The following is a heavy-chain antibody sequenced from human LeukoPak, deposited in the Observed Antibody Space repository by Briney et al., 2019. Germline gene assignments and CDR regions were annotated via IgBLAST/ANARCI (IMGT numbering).Heavy chain of an antibody. D-gene: IGHD5-24*01. Sequence: SETLSLTCTVSGGSISSGGYYWSWIRQHPGKGLEWIGYIYYSGSTYYNPSLKSRVTISVDTSKNQFSLKLSSVTAADTAVYYCASWVDGYNLYWGQGTLVTVSS. J-gene: IGHJ4*02. V-gene: IGHV4-31*03. CDR3: ASWVDGYNLY. CDR2: IYYSGST. CDR1: GGSISSGGYY.